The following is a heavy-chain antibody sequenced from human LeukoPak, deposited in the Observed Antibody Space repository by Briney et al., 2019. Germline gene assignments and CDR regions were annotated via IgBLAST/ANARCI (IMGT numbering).Heavy chain of an antibody. Sequence: GGSLRLSCAASGFTFSSYAMHWVRQAPGKGLEYVSATSSNGGSTYYANSVKGRFTISRDNSKNTLYLQMGSLRAEDMAVYYCARTYSSGWYEGFDYWGQGTLVTVSS. CDR1: GFTFSSYA. J-gene: IGHJ4*02. CDR3: ARTYSSGWYEGFDY. CDR2: TSSNGGST. D-gene: IGHD6-19*01. V-gene: IGHV3-64*01.